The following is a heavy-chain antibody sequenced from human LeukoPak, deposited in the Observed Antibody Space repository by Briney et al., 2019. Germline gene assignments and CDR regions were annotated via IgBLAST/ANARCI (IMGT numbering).Heavy chain of an antibody. CDR2: ITGNGGGI. J-gene: IGHJ4*02. CDR3: VKDRKPDSRYNFDY. Sequence: GGSLRLSCAASGFTFSTYAMNWVRQAPGKGLEWVLVITGNGGGIYYADSVKGRFTISRDNSKNTLYLQMNSLRAEDTATYYCVKDRKPDSRYNFDYWGQGTLVTVSS. D-gene: IGHD5-12*01. V-gene: IGHV3-23*01. CDR1: GFTFSTYA.